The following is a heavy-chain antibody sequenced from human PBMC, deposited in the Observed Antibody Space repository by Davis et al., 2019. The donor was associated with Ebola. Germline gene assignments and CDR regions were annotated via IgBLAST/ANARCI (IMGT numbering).Heavy chain of an antibody. V-gene: IGHV1-46*01. CDR2: INPSGGST. CDR1: GYTFTSYY. J-gene: IGHJ6*04. CDR3: AREVVVVVAATPSGYYYYGMDV. Sequence: ASVKVSCKASGYTFTSYYMHWVRQAPGQGLEWMGIINPSGGSTSYAQKFQGRVTMTRDTSTSTVYMELSSLRSEDTAMYYCAREVVVVVAATPSGYYYYGMDVWGKGTTVTVSS. D-gene: IGHD2-15*01.